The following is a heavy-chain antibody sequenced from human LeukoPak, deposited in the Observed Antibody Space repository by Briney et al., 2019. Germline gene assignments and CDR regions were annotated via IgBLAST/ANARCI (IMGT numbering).Heavy chain of an antibody. CDR3: AKGQIREGYKRNLDY. J-gene: IGHJ4*02. V-gene: IGHV3-23*01. CDR2: IRGSDDST. Sequence: GGSLRLPCAVCGFTFSIYAMSWVRQAPGKGLEWVSDIRGSDDSTYYADSVRRRFTISRDNSKNTLYLQMHSLRGEHTAVYYCAKGQIREGYKRNLDYWGQGTLVTVSS. D-gene: IGHD5-24*01. CDR1: GFTFSIYA.